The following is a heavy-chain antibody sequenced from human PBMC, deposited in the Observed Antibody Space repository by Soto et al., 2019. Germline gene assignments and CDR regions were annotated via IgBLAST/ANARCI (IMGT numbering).Heavy chain of an antibody. CDR3: VRRYDPYYFDY. D-gene: IGHD1-1*01. CDR1: GFSLTTSGVG. V-gene: IGHV2-5*01. J-gene: IGHJ4*02. CDR2: VYGSDAK. Sequence: QITLKESGPTRVKPTQTLTRTWTLSGFSLTTSGVGVGWIRQPPGKALEWLAIVYGSDAKFYSPSLKSRLTITKDTSKNQVVLTLTNMDPVDTATYSCVRRYDPYYFDYWGQGTLVTVSS.